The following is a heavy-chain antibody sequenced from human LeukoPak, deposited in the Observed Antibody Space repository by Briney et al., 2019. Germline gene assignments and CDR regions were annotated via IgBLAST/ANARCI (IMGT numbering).Heavy chain of an antibody. CDR1: GYTLTELS. D-gene: IGHD6-19*01. CDR3: ATAPITAVAASY. CDR2: FDPEDGET. V-gene: IGHV1-24*01. J-gene: IGHJ4*02. Sequence: ASVKVSCKVSGYTLTELSMHWVRQAPGKGLEWMGGFDPEDGETIYAQKFQGRVTMTKDTSTDTTYMELSSLRSEDTAVYYCATAPITAVAASYGGQGTLVTVSS.